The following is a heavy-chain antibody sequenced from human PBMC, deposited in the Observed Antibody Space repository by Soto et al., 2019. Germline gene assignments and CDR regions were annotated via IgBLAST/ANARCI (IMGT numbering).Heavy chain of an antibody. Sequence: SVKIGRAACGGSFSIYAISWVRKAPGQGLEWMGGIIPIFGTANYAQKFQGRVTITADESTSTAYMELSSLRSEDTAVYYCARDKYSSGWSWFDPWGQGTLVTVSS. D-gene: IGHD6-19*01. CDR1: GGSFSIYA. CDR2: IIPIFGTA. CDR3: ARDKYSSGWSWFDP. J-gene: IGHJ5*02. V-gene: IGHV1-69*13.